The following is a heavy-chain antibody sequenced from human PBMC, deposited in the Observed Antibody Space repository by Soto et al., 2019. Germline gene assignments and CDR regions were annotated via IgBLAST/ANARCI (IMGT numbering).Heavy chain of an antibody. CDR3: ARGGPPTSNWFDP. V-gene: IGHV3-66*01. Sequence: EVQLVESGGGLVQPGGSLRLSCAASGFTVSNTYINWVRQAPGKGLEWVSVIYSGGSTYYADSVKGRFTISRDNSKNTLYLQMNSLRAEDTAVYYCARGGPPTSNWFDPWGQGTLVTVSS. CDR1: GFTVSNTY. J-gene: IGHJ5*02. D-gene: IGHD1-26*01. CDR2: IYSGGST.